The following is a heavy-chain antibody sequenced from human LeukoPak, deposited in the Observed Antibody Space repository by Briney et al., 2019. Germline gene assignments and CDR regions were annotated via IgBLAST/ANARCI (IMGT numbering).Heavy chain of an antibody. CDR3: VRKAVAQYYFDY. V-gene: IGHV4-39*01. D-gene: IGHD6-19*01. J-gene: IGHJ4*02. CDR2: IYYSGST. CDR1: GGSISSSSYY. Sequence: PSETLSLTCTVSGGSISSSSYYWGWIRQPPGKGLGWIGSIYYSGSTYYNPSLKSRVTISVDTSKNQFSLKLSSVTAADTAVYYCVRKAVAQYYFDYWGQGTLVTVSS.